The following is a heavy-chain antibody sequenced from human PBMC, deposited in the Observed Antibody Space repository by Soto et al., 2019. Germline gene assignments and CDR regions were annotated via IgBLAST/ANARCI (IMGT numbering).Heavy chain of an antibody. CDR3: TPNIVVVPAARLGFSEKKEYNWFDP. CDR2: IKSKTDGGTT. V-gene: IGHV3-15*01. J-gene: IGHJ5*02. D-gene: IGHD2-2*01. Sequence: EVQLVESGGGLVKPGGSLRLSCAASGFTFSNAWMSWVRQAPGKGLEWVGRIKSKTDGGTTDYAAPVKGRFTISRDDSKTTLYLQMTSLKTEDTSVYYCTPNIVVVPAARLGFSEKKEYNWFDPWGQRTLVTVSS. CDR1: GFTFSNAW.